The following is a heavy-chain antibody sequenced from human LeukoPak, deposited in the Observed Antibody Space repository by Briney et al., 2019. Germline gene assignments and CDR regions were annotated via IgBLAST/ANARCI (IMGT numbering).Heavy chain of an antibody. CDR1: GGSISSYY. V-gene: IGHV4-59*01. D-gene: IGHD3-16*01. Sequence: SETLSLTCSVSGGSISSYYWTWIRQPPGKGLEWIGYRYYSGSTTYNPSLNSRVTISVDTSKSQFSLKLISVTAADTAIYYCARVRGDFETDWGQGTLVSVSS. CDR2: RYYSGST. J-gene: IGHJ1*01. CDR3: ARVRGDFETD.